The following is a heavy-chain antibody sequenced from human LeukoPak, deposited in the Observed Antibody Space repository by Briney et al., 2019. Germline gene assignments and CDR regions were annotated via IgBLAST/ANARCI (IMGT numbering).Heavy chain of an antibody. CDR2: IRSKAYGGTT. CDR1: GFTFGDYA. Sequence: PGGSLRLSCTASGFTFGDYAMSWFRQAPGKGLEWVGFIRSKAYGGTTEYAASVKGRFTISRDDSKSIAYLQMNSLKTEDTAVYYCTRARYDSSGYYFDAFDIWGQGTVVTVSS. D-gene: IGHD3-22*01. J-gene: IGHJ3*02. V-gene: IGHV3-49*03. CDR3: TRARYDSSGYYFDAFDI.